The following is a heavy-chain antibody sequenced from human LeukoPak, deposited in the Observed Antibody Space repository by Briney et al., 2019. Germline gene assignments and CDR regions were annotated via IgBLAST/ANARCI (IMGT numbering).Heavy chain of an antibody. J-gene: IGHJ4*02. V-gene: IGHV3-30*18. CDR3: AKDRPFGYSYGYFDY. Sequence: GGSLRLSCAASGFTFSSCGMHWVRQAPGKGLEWVAVVSYDGSNKYYADSVKGRFTISRDNPKNTLYLQMNSLRAEDTAVYYCAKDRPFGYSYGYFDYWGQGTLVTVSS. CDR2: VSYDGSNK. D-gene: IGHD5-18*01. CDR1: GFTFSSCG.